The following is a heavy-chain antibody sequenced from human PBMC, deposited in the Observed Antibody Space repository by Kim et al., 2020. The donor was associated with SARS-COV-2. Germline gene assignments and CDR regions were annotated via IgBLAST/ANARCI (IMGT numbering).Heavy chain of an antibody. CDR3: ASGPTSSSWYRNSYYYYDGMDV. J-gene: IGHJ6*02. Sequence: SETLSLTCTVSGGSISSGSYYWSWIRQPAGQGLEWIGRIYTSGSTNYNTSLKSRVTRSVDTSKNQISLKLSSVTSADTAVYDCASGPTSSSWYRNSYYYYDGMDVWGQGTTVTVSS. CDR2: IYTSGST. CDR1: GGSISSGSYY. V-gene: IGHV4-61*02. D-gene: IGHD6-13*01.